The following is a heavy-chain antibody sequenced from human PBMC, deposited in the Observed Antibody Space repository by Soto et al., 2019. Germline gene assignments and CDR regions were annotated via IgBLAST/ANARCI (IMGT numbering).Heavy chain of an antibody. Sequence: GESLKISCKGSGYNFTSYWIGWVRQMSGKGLEWMGIIYPGDSETRYSPSFRGQVTISADKSISAAYLQWSSLKASDTAMYYCARQEGATVLSYYGMDVWGQGTAVTVS. CDR1: GYNFTSYW. CDR2: IYPGDSET. CDR3: ARQEGATVLSYYGMDV. J-gene: IGHJ6*02. D-gene: IGHD1-26*01. V-gene: IGHV5-51*01.